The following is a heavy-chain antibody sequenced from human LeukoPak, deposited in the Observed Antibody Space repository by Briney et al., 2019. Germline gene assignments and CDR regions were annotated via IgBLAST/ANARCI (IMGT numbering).Heavy chain of an antibody. CDR3: ARVTEGDGIFDY. CDR2: IYYSGST. J-gene: IGHJ4*02. D-gene: IGHD5-24*01. V-gene: IGHV4-59*01. Sequence: SETLSLTCTVSGGSISSYYWSWIRQPPGKGLEWIGYIYYSGSTNYNPSLESRVTISVDTSKNQFSLKLSSVTAADTAVYYCARVTEGDGIFDYWGQGTLVTVSS. CDR1: GGSISSYY.